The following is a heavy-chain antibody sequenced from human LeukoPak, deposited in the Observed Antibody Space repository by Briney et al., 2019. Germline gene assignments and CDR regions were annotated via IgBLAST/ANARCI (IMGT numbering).Heavy chain of an antibody. CDR3: TKGTTMYYYDSGGSFDY. CDR1: GFTFSSYA. CDR2: ISGSGGST. Sequence: GGSLRLSCAASGFTFSSYAMSWVRQAPGKGLEWVSAISGSGGSTYYADSVKGRFTISRDNSKNTLYLQMNSLRAEDTAVYYCTKGTTMYYYDSGGSFDYWGQGTLVTVSS. V-gene: IGHV3-23*01. J-gene: IGHJ4*02. D-gene: IGHD3-22*01.